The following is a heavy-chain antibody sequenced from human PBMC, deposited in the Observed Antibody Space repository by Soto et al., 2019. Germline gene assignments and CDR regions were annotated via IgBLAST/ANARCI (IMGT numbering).Heavy chain of an antibody. CDR2: IYYSGST. CDR1: GGSISSCGYS. Sequence: PSETLSLTCTVSGGSISSCGYSWSWLHQHPGKGLEWIGYIYYSGSTNYNPSLKSRVTISVDTSKNQFSLKLSSVTAADTAVYYCARTLYSYGPRFDYWGQGTLVTVSS. D-gene: IGHD5-18*01. V-gene: IGHV4-61*08. CDR3: ARTLYSYGPRFDY. J-gene: IGHJ4*02.